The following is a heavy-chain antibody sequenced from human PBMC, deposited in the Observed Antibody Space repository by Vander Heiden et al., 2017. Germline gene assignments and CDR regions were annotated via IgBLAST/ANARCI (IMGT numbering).Heavy chain of an antibody. D-gene: IGHD4-17*01. J-gene: IGHJ3*02. Sequence: EVQLVESGGGLVKPGGSLRLSCAASGFTFSSYSMTWVRQAPGKGLEWVSSISSSSSYIYYAVAVKGRFTISRYNAKNSVYLQMQRMRAEDTAVYYYARDTTVTKDAFDIWGQGTMVTVSS. V-gene: IGHV3-21*01. CDR1: GFTFSSYS. CDR3: ARDTTVTKDAFDI. CDR2: ISSSSSYI.